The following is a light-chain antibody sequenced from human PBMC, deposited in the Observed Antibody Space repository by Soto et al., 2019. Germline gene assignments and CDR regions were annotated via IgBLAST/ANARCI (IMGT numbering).Light chain of an antibody. CDR2: DAS. CDR1: QSVSSY. V-gene: IGKV3-11*01. Sequence: EIVLTQSPATLSLSPGERVTLSSRASQSVSSYLAWYQQKPGQAPRLLIYDASNRATGIPARFSGSGSGTDFTLSISRLEPEDSAVYFCQQRGSWPPTFGQGTRLEIK. CDR3: QQRGSWPPT. J-gene: IGKJ5*01.